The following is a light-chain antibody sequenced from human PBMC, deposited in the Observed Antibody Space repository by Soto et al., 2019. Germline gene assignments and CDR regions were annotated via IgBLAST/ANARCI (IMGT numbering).Light chain of an antibody. Sequence: QMNHSPFTLSASVGDRVAITCRASQSISRLLAWYQQKPGKAPKLLIYKASTLKSGVPSRFSGSGSGTEFTLTISSLQPDDFATYYCQLYKRYLEAFGQGSMVDNK. J-gene: IGKJ1*01. CDR3: QLYKRYLEA. V-gene: IGKV1-5*03. CDR2: KAS. CDR1: QSISRL.